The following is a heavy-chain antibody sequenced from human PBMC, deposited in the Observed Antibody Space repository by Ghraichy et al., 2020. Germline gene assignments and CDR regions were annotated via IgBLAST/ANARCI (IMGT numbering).Heavy chain of an antibody. D-gene: IGHD6-13*01. CDR1: GGSFSGYY. V-gene: IGHV4-34*01. J-gene: IGHJ6*03. Sequence: SETLSLTCAVYGGSFSGYYWSWIRQPPGKGLEWIGEINHSGSTNYNPSLKSRVTISVDTSKNQFSLKLSSVTAADTAVYYCARGESPPQLVLEDATYYMDVWGKGTTVTVAS. CDR3: ARGESPPQLVLEDATYYMDV. CDR2: INHSGST.